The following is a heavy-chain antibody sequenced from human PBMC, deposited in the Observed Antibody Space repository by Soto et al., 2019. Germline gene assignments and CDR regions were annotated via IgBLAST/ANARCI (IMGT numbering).Heavy chain of an antibody. D-gene: IGHD2-2*01. CDR3: TEWSRLCSGNTSCFSFYAMDV. J-gene: IGHJ6*02. V-gene: IGHV3-23*01. Sequence: EEQLLESGGGLVQPGGSLRLSCAASGFSFGGYAMSWVRQAPGKGLEWVSTISGSSGGIYYADSVRGRFTISRDNSKNSLSLQVSSLRAEDTAVYYCTEWSRLCSGNTSCFSFYAMDVWGQGTTVTVSS. CDR2: ISGSSGGI. CDR1: GFSFGGYA.